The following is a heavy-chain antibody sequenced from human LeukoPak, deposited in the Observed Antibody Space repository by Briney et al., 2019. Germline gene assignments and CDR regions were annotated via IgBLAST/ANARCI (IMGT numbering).Heavy chain of an antibody. D-gene: IGHD3-22*01. J-gene: IGHJ3*02. Sequence: SETLSLTCTVSGGSISSGGYSWSWIRQHPGKGLEWIGYIYYSGSTYYNPSLKSRVTISVDTSKNQFSLKLSSVTAADTAVYYRARLVYDSSSPVAFDIWGQGTMVTVSS. V-gene: IGHV4-31*03. CDR1: GGSISSGGYS. CDR2: IYYSGST. CDR3: ARLVYDSSSPVAFDI.